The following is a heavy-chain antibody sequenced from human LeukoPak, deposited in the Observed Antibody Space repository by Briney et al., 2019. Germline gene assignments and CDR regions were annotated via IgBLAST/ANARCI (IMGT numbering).Heavy chain of an antibody. CDR1: GYSITSGYY. V-gene: IGHV4-38-2*02. J-gene: IGHJ5*02. CDR2: IRHSGTT. D-gene: IGHD3-10*01. Sequence: KPSETLSLTCTVSGYSITSGYYWGWIRQPPGKGLEWVGTIRHSGTTYYNPSLKSRVTISIDSSKNQFSLKLTSVTAADTAVFYCERAEGEIYYRSGSNNWFDPWGQGTLVTVSS. CDR3: ERAEGEIYYRSGSNNWFDP.